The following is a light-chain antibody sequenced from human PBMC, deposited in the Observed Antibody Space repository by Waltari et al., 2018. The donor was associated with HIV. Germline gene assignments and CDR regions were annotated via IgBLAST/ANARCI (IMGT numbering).Light chain of an antibody. CDR1: SSAVAGYIY. J-gene: IGLJ3*02. CDR2: EVS. Sequence: QSALTQPASVSGSPGQSIPISCPGTSSAVAGYIYFSWYQQHPGKAPKLMIYEVSNRPSGVSIRFSGSKSGNTASLTISGLQAEDEADYYCSSYTSSTFWVFGGGTKLTVL. CDR3: SSYTSSTFWV. V-gene: IGLV2-14*01.